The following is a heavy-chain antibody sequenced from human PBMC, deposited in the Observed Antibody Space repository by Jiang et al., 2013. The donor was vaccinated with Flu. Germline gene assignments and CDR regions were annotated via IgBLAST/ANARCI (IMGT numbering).Heavy chain of an antibody. D-gene: IGHD1-14*01. CDR2: IYYSGSA. CDR1: GGSISSSSYY. J-gene: IGHJ5*02. CDR3: ARVTRPGWFDP. V-gene: IGHV4-39*07. Sequence: SGSGLVKPSETLSLTCTVSGGSISSSSYYWGWIRQPPGKGLEWIGSIYYSGSAYYNPSLKSRVTISVDTSKNQFSLKLSSVTAADTAVYYCARVTRPGWFDPGAREPW.